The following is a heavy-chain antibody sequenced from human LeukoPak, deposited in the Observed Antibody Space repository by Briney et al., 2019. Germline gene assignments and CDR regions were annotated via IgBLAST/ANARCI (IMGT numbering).Heavy chain of an antibody. D-gene: IGHD6-25*01. CDR2: INPSVGNT. CDR1: GYTFTSYG. J-gene: IGHJ5*02. CDR3: AKDGARLIPTGWFDP. V-gene: IGHV1-46*01. Sequence: GASVKVSCKASGYTFTSYGISWVRQAPGQGFEWMGIINPSVGNTIYAQQFQGRVTMTGDTSISTAYMELSRLRSDDTAVYYCAKDGARLIPTGWFDPWGQGTLVTVSS.